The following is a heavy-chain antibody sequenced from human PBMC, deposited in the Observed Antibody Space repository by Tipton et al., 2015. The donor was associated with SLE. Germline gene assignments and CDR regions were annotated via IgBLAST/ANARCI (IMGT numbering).Heavy chain of an antibody. CDR3: ARTSGYSRGWGAFDI. D-gene: IGHD6-19*01. Sequence: TLSLTCSVSAGSISSSTYYWGWIRQSPGKGLGWIGSIYYSGGTYYNKSLKSRVSISLDTSKNQFYLRLTSVTAADTAVYYCARTSGYSRGWGAFDIWGQGTMVTVSS. J-gene: IGHJ3*02. CDR2: IYYSGGT. V-gene: IGHV4-39*07. CDR1: AGSISSSTYY.